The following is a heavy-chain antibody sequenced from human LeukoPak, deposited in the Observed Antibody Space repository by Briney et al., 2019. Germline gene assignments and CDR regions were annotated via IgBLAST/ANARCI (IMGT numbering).Heavy chain of an antibody. CDR3: AKETQYSSGWYLHFDY. D-gene: IGHD6-19*01. Sequence: PGGSLRLSCAASGFTFSSYAMSWVRQAPGKGLEWVSAISGSGGSTYYADSVKGRFTISRDNSKNTLYLQMNSLRAEDSAVYYCAKETQYSSGWYLHFDYWGQGTLVTVSS. CDR1: GFTFSSYA. V-gene: IGHV3-23*01. CDR2: ISGSGGST. J-gene: IGHJ4*02.